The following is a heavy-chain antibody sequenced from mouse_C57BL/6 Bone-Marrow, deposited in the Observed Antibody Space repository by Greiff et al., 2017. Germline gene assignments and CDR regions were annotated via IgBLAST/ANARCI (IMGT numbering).Heavy chain of an antibody. CDR1: GFTFTDYY. V-gene: IGHV7-3*01. D-gene: IGHD1-1*01. Sequence: EVKLMESGGGLVQPGGSLSLSCAASGFTFTDYYMSWVRQPPGKALEWLGFIRNKANGYTTEYSASVKGRFTISRHNSQSILYLQMNALRAEDSATYYCARSNYYGSSPFAYWGQGTLVTVSA. CDR3: ARSNYYGSSPFAY. CDR2: IRNKANGYTT. J-gene: IGHJ3*01.